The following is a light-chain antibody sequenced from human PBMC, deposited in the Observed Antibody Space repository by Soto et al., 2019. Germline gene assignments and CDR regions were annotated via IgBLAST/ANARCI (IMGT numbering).Light chain of an antibody. CDR3: LQHNIYPLT. V-gene: IGKV1-39*01. CDR1: QSISSY. Sequence: DIQITESPSSLSASVGDRVTITCRASQSISSYLNWYQQKPGKAPKLLIYAASSLQSGVPSRFSGSGSGTEFTLTISSLQPDDFATYYCLQHNIYPLTFGGGTKVDI. CDR2: AAS. J-gene: IGKJ4*01.